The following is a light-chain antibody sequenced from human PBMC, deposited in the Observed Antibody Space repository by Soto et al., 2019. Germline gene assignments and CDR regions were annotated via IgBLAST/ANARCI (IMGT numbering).Light chain of an antibody. CDR2: AAS. CDR3: QQSYSTTWT. CDR1: QGISTY. Sequence: DIEVTQSPSSLSASVGDRVTSTCRASQGISTYLKWYQQKPGKAPKLLIYAASSLQSGVPSRFSGSGSETDFTLTISSLQPEDFATYSCQQSYSTTWTSGQGTKVDIK. V-gene: IGKV1-39*01. J-gene: IGKJ1*01.